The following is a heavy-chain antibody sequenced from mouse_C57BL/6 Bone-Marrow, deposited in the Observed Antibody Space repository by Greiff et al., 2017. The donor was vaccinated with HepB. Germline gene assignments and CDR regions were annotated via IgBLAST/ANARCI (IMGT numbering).Heavy chain of an antibody. CDR3: ARARGQAVAD. Sequence: EVKVVESGGGLVKPGGSLKLSCAASGFTFSSYAMSWVRQTPEKRLEWVATISDGGSYTYYPDNVKGRFTISRDNAKNNLYLQMSHLKSEDTAMYYCARARGQAVADWGQGTLVTVSA. V-gene: IGHV5-4*03. CDR1: GFTFSSYA. D-gene: IGHD3-3*01. J-gene: IGHJ3*01. CDR2: ISDGGSYT.